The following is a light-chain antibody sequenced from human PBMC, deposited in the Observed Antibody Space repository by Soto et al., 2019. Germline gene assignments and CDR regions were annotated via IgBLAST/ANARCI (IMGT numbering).Light chain of an antibody. V-gene: IGLV2-14*01. CDR3: SSYTSDFRRV. J-gene: IGLJ1*01. CDR2: EVT. Sequence: QSALTQSASVSGSPGQSVTISCTGTSSDVGDYKSVSWYQHHPGKAPKLLIYEVTTRPSGVSDRFSGSKSGSTASLTISGLQAEDEAAYYCSSYTSDFRRVFGTGTKLTVL. CDR1: SSDVGDYKS.